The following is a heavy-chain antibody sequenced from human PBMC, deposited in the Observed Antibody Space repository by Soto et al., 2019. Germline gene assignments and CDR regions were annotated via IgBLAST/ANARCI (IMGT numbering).Heavy chain of an antibody. CDR3: GRAHRDVQQLVNYYYSMDV. D-gene: IGHD6-13*01. CDR1: GGPISSGDYY. V-gene: IGHV4-30-4*01. CDR2: VHYNGNS. Sequence: QVQLQESGPGLVKPSQTLSLTCTVSGGPISSGDYYWSWIRQPPGKGLEWIAHVHYNGNSYHNPSLQSRVIISVNTSENQFSLKLSSVTAADTAVYYCGRAHRDVQQLVNYYYSMDVWGQGTTVTVSS. J-gene: IGHJ6*02.